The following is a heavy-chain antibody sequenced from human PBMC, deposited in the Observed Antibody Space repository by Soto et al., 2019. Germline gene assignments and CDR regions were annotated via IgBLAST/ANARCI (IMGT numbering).Heavy chain of an antibody. J-gene: IGHJ4*02. Sequence: QVQLVQSGAEVKKPGSSVKVSCKASGGTFSSYSISWVRQAPGQGLEWMGRIIPILGLANYAQKFQGRVTITADKSTSKVYMDLSSLGSADTAVYYCASPMSCSGGSCYFSYFDYWGQGTLVTVSS. CDR3: ASPMSCSGGSCYFSYFDY. V-gene: IGHV1-69*02. D-gene: IGHD2-15*01. CDR2: IIPILGLA. CDR1: GGTFSSYS.